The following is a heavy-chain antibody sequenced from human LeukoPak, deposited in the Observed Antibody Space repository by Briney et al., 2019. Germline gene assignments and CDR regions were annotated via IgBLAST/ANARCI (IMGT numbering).Heavy chain of an antibody. CDR2: ISSSGSTI. Sequence: PGGPLRLTCAASGFTFSDYYMSWIRQAPGKGLEWVSYISSSGSTIYYADSEKGRFTISRDNAKNSLYLQMNSLRAEDTAVYYCARDTFMGVTLRYFDWPNWGQGTLVTVSS. CDR3: ARDTFMGVTLRYFDWPN. D-gene: IGHD3-9*01. J-gene: IGHJ4*02. CDR1: GFTFSDYY. V-gene: IGHV3-11*04.